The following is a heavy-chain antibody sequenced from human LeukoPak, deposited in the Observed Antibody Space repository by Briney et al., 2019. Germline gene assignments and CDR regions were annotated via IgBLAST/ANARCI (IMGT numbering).Heavy chain of an antibody. V-gene: IGHV3-30*02. Sequence: GGSLRLSCAASGFTFSTYGIHWVRQAPGKGLEWVSFIQYDGSYKFYADSVQGRFSISRDNSKNTLFLQMNSQRAEDTAVYYCAKTSDQLLYSKFDYWGQGTLVTVSS. CDR3: AKTSDQLLYSKFDY. J-gene: IGHJ4*02. CDR2: IQYDGSYK. CDR1: GFTFSTYG. D-gene: IGHD2-2*02.